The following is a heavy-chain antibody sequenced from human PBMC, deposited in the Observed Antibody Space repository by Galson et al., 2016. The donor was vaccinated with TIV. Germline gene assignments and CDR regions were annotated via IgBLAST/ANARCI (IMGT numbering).Heavy chain of an antibody. Sequence: TLSLTCTVSGGSISCNGIFWSWIRQHPGKGLEWIGYIYHSGSTHYNPSLKSRVAMSVDTSKNQFSLTLTSVTAADTAVYYCARDQDSGAYFDYWGQGTLVTVSS. D-gene: IGHD2-15*01. J-gene: IGHJ4*02. V-gene: IGHV4-31*03. CDR2: IYHSGST. CDR3: ARDQDSGAYFDY. CDR1: GGSISCNGIF.